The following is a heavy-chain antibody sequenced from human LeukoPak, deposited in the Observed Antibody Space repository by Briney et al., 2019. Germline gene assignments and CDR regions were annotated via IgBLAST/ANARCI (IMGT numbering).Heavy chain of an antibody. J-gene: IGHJ6*02. V-gene: IGHV1-18*01. CDR3: ARDPPRIVVVLAATNYYGMDV. D-gene: IGHD2-15*01. Sequence: ASVKVSCKASGYTFTSYGISWVRQAPGQGLEWMGWISAYNGNTNYAQKLQGRVTMTTDTSTSTAYMELRSLRSGDTAVYYCARDPPRIVVVLAATNYYGMDVWGQGTTVTVSS. CDR1: GYTFTSYG. CDR2: ISAYNGNT.